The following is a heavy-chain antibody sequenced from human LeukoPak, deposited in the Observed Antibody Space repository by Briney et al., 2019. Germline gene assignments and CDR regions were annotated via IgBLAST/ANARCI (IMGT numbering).Heavy chain of an antibody. CDR2: IYYSGST. CDR3: ARDSTGLDAFDI. CDR1: GGSISSGGYY. D-gene: IGHD4-17*01. J-gene: IGHJ3*02. Sequence: PSQTLSLTCTVSGGSISSGGYYWSWIRQHPGKGLEWIGYIYYSGSTYYNPSLKSRVTISVDTSKNQFSLKLSSVTAADTAVCYCARDSTGLDAFDIWGQGTMVTVSS. V-gene: IGHV4-31*03.